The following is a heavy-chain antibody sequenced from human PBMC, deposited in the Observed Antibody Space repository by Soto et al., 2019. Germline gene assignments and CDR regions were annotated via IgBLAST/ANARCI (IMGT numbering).Heavy chain of an antibody. CDR1: GYSFTSYW. CDR2: IYPGDSDT. V-gene: IGHV5-51*01. CDR3: ARQGMAAGIYYGMDV. D-gene: IGHD6-13*01. J-gene: IGHJ6*02. Sequence: GESLKISCKGSGYSFTSYWIGWVRQMPGKGLEWMGIIYPGDSDTRYSPSFQGQVTISADKSISTAYLQWSSLKASDTAMYYCARQGMAAGIYYGMDVWGQGTTVTVSS.